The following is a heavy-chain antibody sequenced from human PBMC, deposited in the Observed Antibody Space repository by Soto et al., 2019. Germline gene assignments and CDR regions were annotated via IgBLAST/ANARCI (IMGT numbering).Heavy chain of an antibody. CDR1: GFTFSSYG. J-gene: IGHJ4*02. D-gene: IGHD3-16*01. V-gene: IGHV3-33*01. CDR2: IWYDGSNK. Sequence: QVQLVESGGGVVQPGRSLRLSCAASGFTFSSYGMHWVRHAPGKGLEWVAVIWYDGSNKYYADSVKGRFTISRDNSKNTLYLQMNSLRAEDTAVYYCARGGPALFDYWGQGTLVTVSS. CDR3: ARGGPALFDY.